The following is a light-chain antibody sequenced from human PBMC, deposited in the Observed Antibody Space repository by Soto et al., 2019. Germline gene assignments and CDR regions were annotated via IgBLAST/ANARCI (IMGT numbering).Light chain of an antibody. J-gene: IGLJ3*02. V-gene: IGLV2-14*01. CDR1: SSDVGGYNY. CDR2: EVS. CDR3: SSYTSSTTV. Sequence: QSVLTQPASVSGSPGQSITISCTGTSSDVGGYNYVSWYQQHPGKAPKLMIYEVSNRPSGVSNRFSGSKSGNTASLTISGLQAEDEAAYYCSSYTSSTTVFGGGTQLTVL.